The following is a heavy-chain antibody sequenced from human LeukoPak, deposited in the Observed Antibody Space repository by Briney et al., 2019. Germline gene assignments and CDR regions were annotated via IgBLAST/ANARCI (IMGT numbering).Heavy chain of an antibody. D-gene: IGHD6-19*01. V-gene: IGHV4-39*01. CDR3: ASSRNSGWYVVDY. CDR1: GGSICSSSYY. J-gene: IGHJ4*02. Sequence: SETLSLTCTVSGGSICSSSYYWGWIRQPPGKGLEWIGSIYYSGSTYYNPSLKSRVTISVDTSKNQFSLKLSSVTAADTAVYYCASSRNSGWYVVDYWGQGTLVTVSS. CDR2: IYYSGST.